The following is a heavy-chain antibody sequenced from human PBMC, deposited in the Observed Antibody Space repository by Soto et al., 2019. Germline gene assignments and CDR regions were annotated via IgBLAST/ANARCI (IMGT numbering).Heavy chain of an antibody. CDR2: IYYSGST. J-gene: IGHJ6*02. Sequence: QVQLQESGPGLVKPSQTLSLTCTVSGGSISSGGYYWSWIRQHPGKGLEWIGYIYYSGSTYYNPSLTSRVTISVDTSKNQFSLQLSSVTAADTAVYYCARDAGYYDILTGLRDYYGMDVWGQGTTVTVSS. CDR3: ARDAGYYDILTGLRDYYGMDV. D-gene: IGHD3-9*01. CDR1: GGSISSGGYY. V-gene: IGHV4-31*03.